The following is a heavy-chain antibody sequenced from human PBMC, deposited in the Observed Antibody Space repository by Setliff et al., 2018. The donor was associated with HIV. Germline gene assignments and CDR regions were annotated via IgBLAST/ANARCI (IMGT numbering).Heavy chain of an antibody. CDR2: INHSGNT. Sequence: SETLSLTCAVYGGSFSGYYWSWIRQRPGKGLEWIGEINHSGNTYYNPSLKSRVTRLVDTSKNQFSLKVTSVTAADTAVYYCACRDGYNRYYFDFWGQGTLVTVS. CDR3: ACRDGYNRYYFDF. J-gene: IGHJ4*02. D-gene: IGHD5-12*01. CDR1: GGSFSGYY. V-gene: IGHV4-34*01.